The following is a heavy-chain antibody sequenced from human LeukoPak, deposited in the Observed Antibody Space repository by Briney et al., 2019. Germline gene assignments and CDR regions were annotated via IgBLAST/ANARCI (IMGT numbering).Heavy chain of an antibody. CDR1: GFTFTSYT. CDR2: ISGSNSDI. J-gene: IGHJ6*02. V-gene: IGHV3-21*01. Sequence: GGSLRLSCAASGFTFTSYTMNWVRQAPGKGLEWVSSISGSNSDISYADSVKGRFTISRDNAKNSLYLQMNSLRAEDTAVYYCATDSRTVYYYYGMDVWGQGTTVTVSS. CDR3: ATDSRTVYYYYGMDV.